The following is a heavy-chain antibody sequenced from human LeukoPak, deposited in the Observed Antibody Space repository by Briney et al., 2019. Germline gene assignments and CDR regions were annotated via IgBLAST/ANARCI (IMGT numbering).Heavy chain of an antibody. Sequence: SVKVSCKASGGTFSSHAISWVRQAPGQGLEWVGGIIPIFGTTNYAQKFQGRVTITTDESTSTGYMELRSLRSDDTAVYYCARGDSGYDYGFDNWGPGTLVTVSS. CDR3: ARGDSGYDYGFDN. V-gene: IGHV1-69*05. CDR1: GGTFSSHA. J-gene: IGHJ4*02. D-gene: IGHD5-12*01. CDR2: IIPIFGTT.